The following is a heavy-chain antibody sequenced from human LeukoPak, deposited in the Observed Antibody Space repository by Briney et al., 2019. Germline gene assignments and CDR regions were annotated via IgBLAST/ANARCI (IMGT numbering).Heavy chain of an antibody. V-gene: IGHV3-23*01. CDR1: GFTFNTYA. CDR3: AKDRIADGRYSIDF. J-gene: IGHJ4*02. CDR2: IIGNGGDI. D-gene: IGHD2-21*01. Sequence: GGSLRLSCAASGFTFNTYAMNWVRQAPGKGLEWGSVIIGNGGDINYADSVRGRFFISRDNAANTLYLQMNSLRVEDTAVYCAKDRIADGRYSIDFWGQGTLVSVSS.